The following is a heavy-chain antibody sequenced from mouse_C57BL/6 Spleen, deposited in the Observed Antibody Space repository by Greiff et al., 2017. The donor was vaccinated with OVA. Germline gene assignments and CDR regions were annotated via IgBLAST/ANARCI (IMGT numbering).Heavy chain of an antibody. CDR1: GYTFTDYY. D-gene: IGHD1-1*01. V-gene: IGHV1-26*01. J-gene: IGHJ3*01. CDR3: ARSLATVEAY. Sequence: VQLKQSGPELVKPGASVKISCKASGYTFTDYYMNWVKQSHGKSLEWIGDINPNNGGTSYNQKFKGKATLTVDKSSSTAYMELRSLTSEDSAVYYCARSLATVEAYWGQGTLVTVSA. CDR2: INPNNGGT.